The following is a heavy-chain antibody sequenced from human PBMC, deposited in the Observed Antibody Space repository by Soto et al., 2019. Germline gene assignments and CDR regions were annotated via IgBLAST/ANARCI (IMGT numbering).Heavy chain of an antibody. J-gene: IGHJ5*02. D-gene: IGHD6-6*01. CDR1: GYTFTSYY. CDR3: SRISSIAARGNWFDP. CDR2: INPSGGST. Sequence: ASVKVSCKASGYTFTSYYMHWVRQAPGQGLEWMGIINPSGGSTSYAQKFQGRVTMTRDTSTSTVYMELSSLRSEDTAVYYCSRISSIAARGNWFDPWGQGTLVTVS. V-gene: IGHV1-46*01.